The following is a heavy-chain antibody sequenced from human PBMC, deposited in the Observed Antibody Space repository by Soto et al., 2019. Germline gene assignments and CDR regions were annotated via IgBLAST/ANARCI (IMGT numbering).Heavy chain of an antibody. D-gene: IGHD6-19*01. CDR1: GFTFSSYA. Sequence: QVQLVESGGGVVQPGRSLRLSCAASGFTFSSYAMHWVRQAPGKGLEWVAVISYDGSNKYYADSVKGRFTISRDNSKNTLYLQMNSLRAEDTAVYYCAREEQWLATREVDYWGQGTLVTVSS. V-gene: IGHV3-30-3*01. J-gene: IGHJ4*02. CDR3: AREEQWLATREVDY. CDR2: ISYDGSNK.